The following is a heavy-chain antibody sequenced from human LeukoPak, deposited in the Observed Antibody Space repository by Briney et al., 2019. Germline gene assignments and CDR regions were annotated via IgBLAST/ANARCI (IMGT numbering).Heavy chain of an antibody. V-gene: IGHV3-11*03. D-gene: IGHD6-19*01. CDR2: ISSSSSYT. Sequence: GGSLRLSCAASGFTFSDYYMSWIRQAPGKGLEWTSYISSSSSYTNYAGSLQGRFTISRDNAKHSLFLQMNSLRAEDTAVYYCARPAAGGAVAHFDNWGQRTLVTVSS. J-gene: IGHJ4*02. CDR1: GFTFSDYY. CDR3: ARPAAGGAVAHFDN.